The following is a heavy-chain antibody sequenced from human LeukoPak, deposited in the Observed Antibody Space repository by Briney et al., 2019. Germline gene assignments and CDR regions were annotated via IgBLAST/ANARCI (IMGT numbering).Heavy chain of an antibody. Sequence: ASVKVSCKASGYTFTDYYTHWVRQAPGQGLEWMGWINPSSGGTNYAQKFQGRVTMTRDTSISTAYMEVSSLRSDDAAVYYCARPYCSAGSCFPNWLDPWGQGTLVTVSS. V-gene: IGHV1-2*02. CDR3: ARPYCSAGSCFPNWLDP. CDR2: INPSSGGT. CDR1: GYTFTDYY. J-gene: IGHJ5*02. D-gene: IGHD2-15*01.